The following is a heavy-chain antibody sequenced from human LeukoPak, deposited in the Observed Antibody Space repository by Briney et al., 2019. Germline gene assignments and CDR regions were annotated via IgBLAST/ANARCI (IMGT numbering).Heavy chain of an antibody. CDR1: GFTFSDYY. D-gene: IGHD5-18*01. Sequence: GGSLRLSCAASGFTFSDYYMSWIRQAPGRGLEWVSYISSSGSTIYYADSVKGRFTISRDNAKNSLYLQMNSLRAEDTAVYYCARLQLWTGTPLDYWGQGTLVTVSS. CDR3: ARLQLWTGTPLDY. J-gene: IGHJ4*02. CDR2: ISSSGSTI. V-gene: IGHV3-11*04.